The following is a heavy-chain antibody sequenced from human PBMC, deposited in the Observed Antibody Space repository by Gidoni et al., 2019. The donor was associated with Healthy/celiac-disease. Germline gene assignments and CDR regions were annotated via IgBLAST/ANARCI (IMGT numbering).Heavy chain of an antibody. CDR3: ARGRTEQQLGTPFDY. CDR2: INHSGST. D-gene: IGHD6-13*01. J-gene: IGHJ4*02. V-gene: IGHV4-34*01. CDR1: GGSFSGYY. Sequence: QVQLQQWGAGLLKPSETLSLTCAVSGGSFSGYYWSWIRQPPGKGLEWIGEINHSGSTNYNPSLKSRVTISVDTSKNQFSLKLSSVTAADTSVYYCARGRTEQQLGTPFDYWGQGTLVTVSS.